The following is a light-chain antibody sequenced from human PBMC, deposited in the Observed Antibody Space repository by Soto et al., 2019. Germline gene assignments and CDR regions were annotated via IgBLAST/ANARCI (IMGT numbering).Light chain of an antibody. Sequence: EIVMTQSPATLSVSPGERATLSCRASQSVSSNLAWYQQKPGQAPRLLIYDASTRATGIPARFSGSGSGTEFTLTSSSLQSEDFALYYCQQYNNWPPYTFGQGTKLEIK. CDR2: DAS. CDR1: QSVSSN. V-gene: IGKV3-15*01. CDR3: QQYNNWPPYT. J-gene: IGKJ2*01.